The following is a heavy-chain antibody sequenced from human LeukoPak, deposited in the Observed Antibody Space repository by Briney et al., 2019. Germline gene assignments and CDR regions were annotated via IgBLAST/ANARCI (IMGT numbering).Heavy chain of an antibody. CDR2: INHSGST. V-gene: IGHV4-34*01. J-gene: IGHJ4*02. CDR1: GGSFSGYY. Sequence: SETLSLTCAVYGGSFSGYYWSWIRQPPGKGLEWIGEINHSGSTNYNPSLKSRVTISVDTSKNQFSLKLSSVTAADTAVYYCARATTPGHLDYWGQGTLVTVSS. CDR3: ARATTPGHLDY. D-gene: IGHD1-26*01.